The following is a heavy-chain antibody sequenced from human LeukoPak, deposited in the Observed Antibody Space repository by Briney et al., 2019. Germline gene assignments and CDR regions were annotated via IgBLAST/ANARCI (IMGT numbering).Heavy chain of an antibody. J-gene: IGHJ4*02. Sequence: GGSLRLSCVASGVTLSNYAMSWARQAPGKGLEWVSGISSSGSGGNTYYADSVKGRFTISRDNAKNSLYLQMNSLRAEDTAVYYCARDRDSRPGIAVAGTDYWGQGTLVTVSS. CDR2: ISSSGSGGNT. D-gene: IGHD6-19*01. V-gene: IGHV3-21*01. CDR3: ARDRDSRPGIAVAGTDY. CDR1: GVTLSNYA.